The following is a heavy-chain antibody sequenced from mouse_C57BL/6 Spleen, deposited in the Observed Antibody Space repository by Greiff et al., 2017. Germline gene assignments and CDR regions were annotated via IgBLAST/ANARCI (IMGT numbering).Heavy chain of an antibody. CDR2: IYPGDGDT. CDR1: GYAFSSYW. D-gene: IGHD2-4*01. CDR3: ARLGCDDDRDY. Sequence: VQLQQSGAELVKPGASVKISCKASGYAFSSYWMNWVKQRPGQGLEWIGQIYPGDGDTNYNGKFKGKATLTADKSSSTAYMQLSSLTSEDSAVYSVARLGCDDDRDYWGQGTTLTVSS. V-gene: IGHV1-80*01. J-gene: IGHJ2*01.